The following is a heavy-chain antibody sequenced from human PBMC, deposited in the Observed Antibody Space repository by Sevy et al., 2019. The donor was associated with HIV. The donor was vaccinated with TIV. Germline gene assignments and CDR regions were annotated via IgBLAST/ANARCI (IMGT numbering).Heavy chain of an antibody. J-gene: IGHJ6*02. V-gene: IGHV3-30*04. Sequence: GGSLRLSCVASRFTFRSYTMHWVRQAPGKGLEWVAVISYDSSKKYYAESVKGRFTISRDNSRNTVFLQMDSLRSEDTGLYYCARDRATNCQLRAPCYYFGMDVWGQGTAVTVSS. CDR1: RFTFRSYT. CDR2: ISYDSSKK. CDR3: ARDRATNCQLRAPCYYFGMDV. D-gene: IGHD3-10*01.